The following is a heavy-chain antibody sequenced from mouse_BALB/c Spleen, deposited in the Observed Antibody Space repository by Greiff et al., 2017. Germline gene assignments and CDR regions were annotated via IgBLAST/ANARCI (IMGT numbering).Heavy chain of an antibody. CDR1: GYAFSSYW. CDR2: IYPGDGDT. CDR3: ARGVFGEVAY. J-gene: IGHJ3*01. Sequence: VQLQQSGAELVRPGSSVKISCKASGYAFSSYWMNWVKQRPGQGLEWIGQIYPGDGDTNYNGKFKGKATLTADKSSSTAYMQLSSLTSEDSAVYFCARGVFGEVAYWGQGTLVTVSA. V-gene: IGHV1-80*01.